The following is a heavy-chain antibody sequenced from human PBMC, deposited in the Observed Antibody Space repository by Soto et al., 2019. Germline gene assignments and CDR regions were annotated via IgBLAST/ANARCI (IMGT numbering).Heavy chain of an antibody. CDR2: IIPIFGTA. Sequence: QVQLVQSGAEVKKPGSSVKVSCKASGGTFSSYGISWVRQAPGQGLEWMGGIIPIFGTANYAQKFQGRVRITADESTSTAYMELSSLRSEDTAVYYCATPGGGGIVVVPAAAAGPYYYYGMDVWGQGTTVTVSS. D-gene: IGHD2-2*01. CDR3: ATPGGGGIVVVPAAAAGPYYYYGMDV. J-gene: IGHJ6*02. CDR1: GGTFSSYG. V-gene: IGHV1-69*01.